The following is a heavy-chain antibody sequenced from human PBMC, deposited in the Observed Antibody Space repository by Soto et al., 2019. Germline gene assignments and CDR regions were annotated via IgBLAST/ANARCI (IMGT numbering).Heavy chain of an antibody. CDR2: INPNSGGT. Sequence: ASVKVSCKASGYTFTGYYMHWVRQAPGQGLEWMGWINPNSGGTNYAQKFQGWVTMTRDTSISTAYMELSRLRSDDTAVYYCARGSTYYDILTGYYIPDYYYGMDVWGQGTTVTVSS. CDR3: ARGSTYYDILTGYYIPDYYYGMDV. CDR1: GYTFTGYY. J-gene: IGHJ6*02. D-gene: IGHD3-9*01. V-gene: IGHV1-2*04.